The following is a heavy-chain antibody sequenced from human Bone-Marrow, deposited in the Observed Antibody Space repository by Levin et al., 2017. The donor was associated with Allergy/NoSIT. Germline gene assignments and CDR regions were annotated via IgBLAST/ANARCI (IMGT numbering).Heavy chain of an antibody. V-gene: IGHV3-15*01. CDR3: TTVMAAAAFLTGDPEYYYDGMDV. CDR1: GFTFSNAW. Sequence: NTGGSLRLSCAASGFTFSNAWMSWVRQAPGKGLEWVGRIKSKTDGGTTDYAAPVKGRFTISRDDSKNTLYLQMNSLKTEDTAVYYCTTVMAAAAFLTGDPEYYYDGMDVWGQGTTVTVSS. J-gene: IGHJ6*02. CDR2: IKSKTDGGTT. D-gene: IGHD6-13*01.